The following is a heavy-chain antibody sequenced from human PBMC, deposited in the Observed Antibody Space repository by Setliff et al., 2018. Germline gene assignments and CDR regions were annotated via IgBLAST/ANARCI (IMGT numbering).Heavy chain of an antibody. CDR3: ARGGTFRYFDF. V-gene: IGHV4-59*01. CDR1: DGSLSTYY. D-gene: IGHD5-12*01. J-gene: IGHJ4*02. CDR2: VYHSGTA. Sequence: SETLSLTCTVSDGSLSTYYWSWIRQPPGKGLEFIGYVYHSGTANYSPSLRSRLTISVXXXKNXXXXXXRSVTAADTAVYYCARGGTFRYFDFWGQGAPVTVSS.